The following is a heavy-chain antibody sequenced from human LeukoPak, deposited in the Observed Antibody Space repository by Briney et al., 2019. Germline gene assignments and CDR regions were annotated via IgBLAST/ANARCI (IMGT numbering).Heavy chain of an antibody. D-gene: IGHD4-11*01. V-gene: IGHV4-34*01. CDR2: INHSGST. CDR1: GGSFSGYY. J-gene: IGHJ6*02. CDR3: ARSPNYSNYAYYYYYGMDV. Sequence: SATLSLTCAVYGGSFSGYYWSWIRQPPGKGLEWIGEINHSGSTNYNPSLKSRVTISVDTSKNQFSLKLSSVTAADTAVYYCARSPNYSNYAYYYYYGMDVWGQGTTVTVSS.